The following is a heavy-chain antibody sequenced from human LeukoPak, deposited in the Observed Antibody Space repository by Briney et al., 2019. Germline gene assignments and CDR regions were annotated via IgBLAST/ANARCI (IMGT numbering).Heavy chain of an antibody. J-gene: IGHJ3*02. V-gene: IGHV4-61*02. Sequence: SQTLSLTCTVSGGSISSGSYYWSWIRQPAGKGLEWIGRIYTSGSTNYNPSLKSRVTISVDTSKNQFSLKLSSVTAADTAVYYCARYCSSTSCYNAYDIWGQGTMVTVSS. CDR2: IYTSGST. D-gene: IGHD2-2*02. CDR1: GGSISSGSYY. CDR3: ARYCSSTSCYNAYDI.